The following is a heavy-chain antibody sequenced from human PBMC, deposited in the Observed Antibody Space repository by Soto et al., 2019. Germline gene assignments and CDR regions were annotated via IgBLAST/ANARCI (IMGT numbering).Heavy chain of an antibody. CDR2: IYSGGTT. D-gene: IGHD3-3*01. CDR1: GFSVSLNY. V-gene: IGHV3-66*01. Sequence: GGSLRLSCAASGFSVSLNYMSWVRQAPGKGLEWVSVIYSGGTTYYADSVKGRFTISRDSSSNTLFLQMDSLRVDDTAVYYCARDSHDYGFWSGTSPGPRHHWGQGTRVTVSS. CDR3: ARDSHDYGFWSGTSPGPRHH. J-gene: IGHJ5*02.